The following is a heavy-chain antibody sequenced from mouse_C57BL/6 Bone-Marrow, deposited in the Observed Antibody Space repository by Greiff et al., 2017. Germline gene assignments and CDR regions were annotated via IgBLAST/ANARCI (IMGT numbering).Heavy chain of an antibody. CDR3: AGLYWYFEV. V-gene: IGHV5-17*01. J-gene: IGHJ1*03. Sequence: DVKLVESGGGLVKPGGSLKLSCAASGFTFSDYGMHWVRQAPEKGLEWVAYISSGSSTIYYADTVKGRFTISRDNAKNTLFLQMTSLRSEDTAMYYCAGLYWYFEVWGTGTTVTVSS. CDR1: GFTFSDYG. CDR2: ISSGSSTI.